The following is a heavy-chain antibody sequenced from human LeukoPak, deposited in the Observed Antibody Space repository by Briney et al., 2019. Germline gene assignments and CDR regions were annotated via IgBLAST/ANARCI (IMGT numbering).Heavy chain of an antibody. CDR2: IYSGGST. J-gene: IGHJ6*03. Sequence: PGGSLRLSCAASGFTVSSNYMSWVRQAPGKGLEWVSIIYSGGSTFYADSVKGRFTISRDNSKNTLYLQMNSLRAEDTAVYYCAKVKGGYCSSTSCYSLYYMDVWGKGTMVTISS. CDR3: AKVKGGYCSSTSCYSLYYMDV. D-gene: IGHD2-2*01. V-gene: IGHV3-53*05. CDR1: GFTVSSNY.